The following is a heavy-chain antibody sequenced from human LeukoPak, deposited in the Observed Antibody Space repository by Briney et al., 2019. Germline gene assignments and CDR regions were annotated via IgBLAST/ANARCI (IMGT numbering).Heavy chain of an antibody. CDR1: GGSISSSSYY. Sequence: SETLSLTCTVSGGSISSSSYYWGWIRQPPGKGLEWIASIYYSGSTYYSPSLKSRVTISVDTSKNEFCLKLSYVTAADTAVYYCASKPDGYYIDYWGQGTLVTVSS. V-gene: IGHV4-39*01. J-gene: IGHJ4*02. CDR2: IYYSGST. CDR3: ASKPDGYYIDY.